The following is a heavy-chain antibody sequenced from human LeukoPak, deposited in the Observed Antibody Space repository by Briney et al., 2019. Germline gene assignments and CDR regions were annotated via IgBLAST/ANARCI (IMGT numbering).Heavy chain of an antibody. J-gene: IGHJ4*02. CDR3: ARDLVELPGY. CDR2: ISGSGGSP. Sequence: PGGSLRLSCAASGFTFSSYAMSWVRQAPGKGLEWVSAISGSGGSPYYADSVKGRFTISRDNSKNTLYLQMNSLRAEDTAVYYCARDLVELPGYWGQGTLVTVSS. CDR1: GFTFSSYA. D-gene: IGHD1-26*01. V-gene: IGHV3-23*01.